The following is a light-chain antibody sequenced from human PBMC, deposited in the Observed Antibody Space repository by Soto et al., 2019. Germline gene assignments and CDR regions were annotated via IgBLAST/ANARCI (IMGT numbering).Light chain of an antibody. CDR3: CSYAGSDTFV. J-gene: IGLJ3*02. CDR1: SSEVGSYNL. CDR2: EVS. V-gene: IGLV2-23*02. Sequence: QPVLTQPASVSGSPGQSITISCTGTSSEVGSYNLVSWYQQHPNKAPKVMIYEVSKRPSGVSNRFSGSKSGNTASLTISGLQAEDEADYYCCSYAGSDTFVFGGGTKLTVL.